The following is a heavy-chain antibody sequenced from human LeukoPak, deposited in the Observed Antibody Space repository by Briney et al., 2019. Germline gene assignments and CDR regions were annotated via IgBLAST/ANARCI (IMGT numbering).Heavy chain of an antibody. D-gene: IGHD2-15*01. CDR1: GYTFTSKY. CDR3: ARMFCSGGRCYFPTTHLDS. V-gene: IGHV1-46*01. J-gene: IGHJ4*02. CDR2: INPSGGST. Sequence: ASVKVSCKASGYTFTSKYMHWVRQAPGQGLEWMGVINPSGGSTSYAQNFQGRVTMTTDKSTSTAYMELRSLRSDDTAVYYCARMFCSGGRCYFPTTHLDSWGQGTLVTVSS.